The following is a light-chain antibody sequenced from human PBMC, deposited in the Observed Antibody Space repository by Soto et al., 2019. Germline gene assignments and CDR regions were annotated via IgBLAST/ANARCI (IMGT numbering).Light chain of an antibody. Sequence: EIVLTQSPATLSVSPGERATLSFGASQSVSGDLAWYHHKPGQAPRLLIYDASARALDTPARFAGSGSGTEFTLTISSLQSEDFAVYFCQQYNNWPITFGQGTRLEIK. V-gene: IGKV3-15*01. CDR3: QQYNNWPIT. J-gene: IGKJ5*01. CDR2: DAS. CDR1: QSVSGD.